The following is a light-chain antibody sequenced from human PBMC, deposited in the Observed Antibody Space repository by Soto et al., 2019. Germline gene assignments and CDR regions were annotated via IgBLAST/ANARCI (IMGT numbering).Light chain of an antibody. Sequence: EIVMTQSPTTMSVSPGERATLSCKASQSVNRKLAWYRQKPGQAPRLLISDASTRATGVPARFSGSGSGTEFTLTISSMQSEDSGIYYCQQYNFWPPLTFGGGTKVEIK. CDR1: QSVNRK. CDR3: QQYNFWPPLT. J-gene: IGKJ4*01. V-gene: IGKV3-15*01. CDR2: DAS.